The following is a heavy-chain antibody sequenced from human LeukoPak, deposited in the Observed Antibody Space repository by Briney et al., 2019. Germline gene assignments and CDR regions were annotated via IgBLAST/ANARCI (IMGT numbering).Heavy chain of an antibody. CDR2: ISDSGGST. CDR3: ARADDFWSGYDY. D-gene: IGHD3-3*01. CDR1: GFTFSNYG. J-gene: IGHJ4*02. V-gene: IGHV3-23*01. Sequence: GGSLRLSCAASGFTFSNYGMSWVRQAPGKGLEWVSAISDSGGSTYYADSVKGRFTISRDNSKNTLYLQMNSLRAEDTAVYYCARADDFWSGYDYWGQGTLVTVSS.